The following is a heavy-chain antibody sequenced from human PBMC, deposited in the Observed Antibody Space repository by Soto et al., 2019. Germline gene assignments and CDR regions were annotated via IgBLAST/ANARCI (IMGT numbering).Heavy chain of an antibody. CDR2: INAGNGNT. CDR1: GYTFTSYA. Sequence: QVQLVQSGAEEKKPGASVKVSCKASGYTFTSYAMHWVRQAPGQRLEWMGWINAGNGNTKYSQKFQGRVTITRENPASTAYMELCSLRSEDTAVYYCASSGSYWGIDYWGHGTLVTGSS. J-gene: IGHJ4*01. D-gene: IGHD1-26*01. V-gene: IGHV1-3*05. CDR3: ASSGSYWGIDY.